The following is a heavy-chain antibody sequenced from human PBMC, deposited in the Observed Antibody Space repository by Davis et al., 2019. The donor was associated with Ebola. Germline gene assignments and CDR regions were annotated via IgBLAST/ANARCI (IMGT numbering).Heavy chain of an antibody. CDR3: AREEKATHAVDY. CDR2: ISNTGELK. D-gene: IGHD5-24*01. Sequence: GGSLRLSCAASGFAFSDYGMNWIRQAPGKGLEWITYISNTGELKYYADSMKGRFTISRDNDKKSLYLQMYSLRLDDTAVYYCAREEKATHAVDYWGQGTLVTVSS. V-gene: IGHV3-11*01. J-gene: IGHJ4*02. CDR1: GFAFSDYG.